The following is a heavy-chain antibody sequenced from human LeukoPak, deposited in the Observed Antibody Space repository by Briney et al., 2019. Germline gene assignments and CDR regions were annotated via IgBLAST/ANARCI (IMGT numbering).Heavy chain of an antibody. J-gene: IGHJ4*02. CDR1: GFTFSSYG. Sequence: GGSLRLSCAASGFTFSSYGMHWVRQAPGKGLEWVAFIRYDGSNKYYADSVRGRFTISRDNSKNTLYLLMNSLRAEDTAVYYCAKDLVLLLEVAGTVDYWGQGTLVTVSS. D-gene: IGHD6-19*01. CDR2: IRYDGSNK. CDR3: AKDLVLLLEVAGTVDY. V-gene: IGHV3-30*02.